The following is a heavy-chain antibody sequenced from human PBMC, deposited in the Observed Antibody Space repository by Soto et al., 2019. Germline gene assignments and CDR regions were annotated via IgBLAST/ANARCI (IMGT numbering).Heavy chain of an antibody. Sequence: QVQLQESGPGLVKPSETLSLTYTVSGASISGFYWSWIRKSAGKGLEWIGRIYATGTTDYNPSLKSRVMMSVDTSEKQFSLKLRAVTAADTAIYYCVREGTKILRDWFDPWGEGISVTVSS. V-gene: IGHV4-4*07. D-gene: IGHD1-1*01. CDR3: VREGTKILRDWFDP. CDR1: GASISGFY. CDR2: IYATGTT. J-gene: IGHJ5*02.